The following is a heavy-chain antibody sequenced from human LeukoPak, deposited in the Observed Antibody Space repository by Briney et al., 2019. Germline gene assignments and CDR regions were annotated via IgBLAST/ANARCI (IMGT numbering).Heavy chain of an antibody. CDR1: GGSISSGSYY. CDR2: IYTSGST. J-gene: IGHJ4*02. CDR3: ARDAYYDFWSVVVN. V-gene: IGHV4-61*02. Sequence: PSENLSLTCTVSGGSISSGSYYWSWIRQPAGKGLEWIGRIYTSGSTNYNPSLKSRVTISVDTSKNQFSLKLSSVTAADTAVYYCARDAYYDFWSVVVNWGQGTLVTVSS. D-gene: IGHD3-3*01.